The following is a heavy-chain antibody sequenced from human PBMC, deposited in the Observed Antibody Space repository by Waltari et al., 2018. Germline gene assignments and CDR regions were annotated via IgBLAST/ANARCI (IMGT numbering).Heavy chain of an antibody. D-gene: IGHD3-16*01. CDR2: SSPIVVTA. V-gene: IGHV1-69*08. J-gene: IGHJ6*02. Sequence: QVQLVQSGAEVKKPGSSVKVSCKASGGTFSSYAISWVRQAPGQGLEGMGRSSPIVVTANYAQKCQGRVTITADKSTSTAYMELSSLRSEDTAVYYCAKDLEGVGMDVWGQGTTVTVSS. CDR3: AKDLEGVGMDV. CDR1: GGTFSSYA.